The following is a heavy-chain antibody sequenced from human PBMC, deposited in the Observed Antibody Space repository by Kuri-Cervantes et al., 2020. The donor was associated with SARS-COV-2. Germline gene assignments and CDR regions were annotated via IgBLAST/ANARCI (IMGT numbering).Heavy chain of an antibody. CDR2: IYYNGVT. J-gene: IGHJ1*01. D-gene: IGHD4-23*01. V-gene: IGHV4-31*03. CDR1: GGSIRSGAYY. Sequence: SETLSLTCSVSGGSIRSGAYYCHWIRHRPGKGLEWIGNIYYNGVTYYNPSLKSRVTISVDTSKNQFSLKLSSMTAADTAVYYCATDKPSYGGNGYLQLWGQGTLVTV. CDR3: ATDKPSYGGNGYLQL.